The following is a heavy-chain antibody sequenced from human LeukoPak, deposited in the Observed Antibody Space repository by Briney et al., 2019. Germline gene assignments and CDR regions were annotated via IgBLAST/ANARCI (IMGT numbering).Heavy chain of an antibody. V-gene: IGHV4-39*01. D-gene: IGHD4-23*01. Sequence: SETLSLTCTVSGGSISSSSYYWGWIRQPPGKGLEWIGSIYYSGSTYYNPSLKSRVTISVDTSKNQFSLKLSSVTAADTAVYYCARHQNSNTVVTPAFDYWGQGTLVTVSS. CDR1: GGSISSSSYY. CDR3: ARHQNSNTVVTPAFDY. J-gene: IGHJ4*02. CDR2: IYYSGST.